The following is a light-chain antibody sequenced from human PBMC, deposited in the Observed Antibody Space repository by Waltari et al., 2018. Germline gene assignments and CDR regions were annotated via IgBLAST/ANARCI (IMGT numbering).Light chain of an antibody. CDR1: NTDLANFNF. CDR3: CSFTTRRTYV. V-gene: IGLV2-14*03. Sequence: SALTQPASVSASPGQSLAISCTATNTDLANFNFVSWYQQYPGEAPRLLIYDVNVRASGISNRFSGSKSGNTASLTISGLQAEDEADYYCCSFTTRRTYVFGTGTKVTVL. J-gene: IGLJ1*01. CDR2: DVN.